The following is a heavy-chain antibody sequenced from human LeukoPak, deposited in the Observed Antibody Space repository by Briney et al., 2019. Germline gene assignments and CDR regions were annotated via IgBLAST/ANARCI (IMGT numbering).Heavy chain of an antibody. D-gene: IGHD3-16*01. CDR2: FDPVDGET. CDR3: ATAGGFPYYYGMDV. CDR1: GYTLTELS. V-gene: IGHV1-24*01. J-gene: IGHJ6*02. Sequence: ASVKVSCKVSGYTLTELSMHWVRQAPGKGLEWMGGFDPVDGETIYAQKFQGRVTMTEDTSTDTAYMELSSLRSEDTAVYYCATAGGFPYYYGMDVWGQGTTVTVSS.